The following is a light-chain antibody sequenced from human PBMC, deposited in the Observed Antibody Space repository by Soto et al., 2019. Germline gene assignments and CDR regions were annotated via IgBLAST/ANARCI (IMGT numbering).Light chain of an antibody. CDR2: DVN. J-gene: IGLJ2*01. V-gene: IGLV2-14*03. Sequence: QSALTQPASVAGSPGQSITISCTGTRSDIGAYNFVSWYQQHPGEVPKLMLYDVNVRPSGVSNRFSGSKSGNTASLTISGLQAEDEADYYCTSWTTSTTMIFGGGTQVTVL. CDR3: TSWTTSTTMI. CDR1: RSDIGAYNF.